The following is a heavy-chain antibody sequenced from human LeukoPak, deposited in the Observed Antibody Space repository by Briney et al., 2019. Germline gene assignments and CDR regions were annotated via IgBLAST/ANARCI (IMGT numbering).Heavy chain of an antibody. CDR2: INHSGST. CDR3: ARETFDPYCSGGSCYGSQGFDY. CDR1: GGSFSGYY. D-gene: IGHD2-15*01. V-gene: IGHV4-34*01. J-gene: IGHJ4*02. Sequence: PSETLSLTCAVYGGSFSGYYWSWIRQPPGKGLEWIGEINHSGSTNYNPSLKSRVTISVDTSKNQFSLKLSSVTAADTAVYYCARETFDPYCSGGSCYGSQGFDYWGQGTLVTVSS.